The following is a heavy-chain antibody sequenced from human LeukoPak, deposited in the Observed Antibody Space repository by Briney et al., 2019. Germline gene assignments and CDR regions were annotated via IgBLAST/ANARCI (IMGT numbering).Heavy chain of an antibody. V-gene: IGHV3-7*01. J-gene: IGHJ4*02. D-gene: IGHD4/OR15-4a*01. Sequence: GGSLRLSCAASGFTFSNYWMTWVRQAPGKGLEWVASIKQDGSEKYYVDSVKGRFTFSRDNAKNSLYLQMDSLRAEDTAVYYCARDRYGGRTFFDYWGQGTLVTVSS. CDR1: GFTFSNYW. CDR2: IKQDGSEK. CDR3: ARDRYGGRTFFDY.